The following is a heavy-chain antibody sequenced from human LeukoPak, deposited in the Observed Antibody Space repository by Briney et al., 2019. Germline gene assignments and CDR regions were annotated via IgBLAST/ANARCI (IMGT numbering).Heavy chain of an antibody. CDR3: ARDKIQWPRYSYFDY. CDR2: TSGSSGSTI. V-gene: IGHV3-48*01. D-gene: IGHD3-9*01. CDR1: GFTFSRYG. J-gene: IGHJ4*02. Sequence: GGSLRLSCKASGFTFSRYGMNWVRQAPGRGLEWLSYTSGSSGSTIYYAQSVRGRFTISRDDAKNTLYLQMNSLRADDTAVYFCARDKIQWPRYSYFDYWGQGVLVTVSS.